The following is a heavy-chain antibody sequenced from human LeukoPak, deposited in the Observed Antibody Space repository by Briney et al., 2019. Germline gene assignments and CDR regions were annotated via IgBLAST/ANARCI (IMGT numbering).Heavy chain of an antibody. D-gene: IGHD2-2*01. CDR1: GFAFSSYG. Sequence: GGSLRLSCAASGFAFSSYGMHWVRQAPGKGPEWVAVISYDGSNKYYADSVKGRFTISRDNSKNTLYLQMNSLRAEDTAVYCCAKDKVRQDIVLVPAASFDYWGQGTLVTVSS. CDR3: AKDKVRQDIVLVPAASFDY. J-gene: IGHJ4*02. CDR2: ISYDGSNK. V-gene: IGHV3-30*18.